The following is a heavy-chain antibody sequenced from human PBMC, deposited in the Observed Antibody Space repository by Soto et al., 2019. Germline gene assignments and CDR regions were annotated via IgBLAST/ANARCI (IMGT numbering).Heavy chain of an antibody. Sequence: QVQLVQSGAEVKKPGSSVKVSCKASGGTFSSYAISWVRQAPGQGLEWMGGIIPIFGTANYAQKFQGRVTITADESTSTAYMELSSLRSEDTAVYYCARDSVKTTVVTSTYYYYGMDVWGQGTTVTVSS. CDR1: GGTFSSYA. CDR3: ARDSVKTTVVTSTYYYYGMDV. CDR2: IIPIFGTA. D-gene: IGHD4-17*01. V-gene: IGHV1-69*01. J-gene: IGHJ6*02.